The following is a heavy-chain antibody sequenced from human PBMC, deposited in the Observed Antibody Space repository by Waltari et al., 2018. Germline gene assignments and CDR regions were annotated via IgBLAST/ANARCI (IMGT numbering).Heavy chain of an antibody. CDR3: AKDLYGGNPDYFDY. CDR1: GFTFSRHS. CDR2: MSGSGGST. D-gene: IGHD4-17*01. J-gene: IGHJ4*02. V-gene: IGHV3-23*01. Sequence: VQLLESVGGLVQHGGSLRLSCAASGFTFSRHSMRLVCQAPGKGLEWVSAMSGSGGSTYYADSVKGRFTISRDNSKNTLYLQMNSLRAEDTAVYYCAKDLYGGNPDYFDYWGQGTLVTVSS.